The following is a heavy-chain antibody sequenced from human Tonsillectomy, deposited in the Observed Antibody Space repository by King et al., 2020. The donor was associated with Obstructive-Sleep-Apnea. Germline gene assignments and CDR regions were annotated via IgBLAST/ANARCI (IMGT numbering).Heavy chain of an antibody. Sequence: VQLVESGGGLVKPGGSLRLSCAASGFTFSSYAMSWVRQAPGKGLEWVSAIIGIGISTYYAHSVKGRFTISRDNSKNTLYLQMNSLRVEDTAVYYCAKDRQWGIFDYWGQGALVTVSS. V-gene: IGHV3-23*04. CDR2: IIGIGIST. D-gene: IGHD6-19*01. J-gene: IGHJ4*02. CDR1: GFTFSSYA. CDR3: AKDRQWGIFDY.